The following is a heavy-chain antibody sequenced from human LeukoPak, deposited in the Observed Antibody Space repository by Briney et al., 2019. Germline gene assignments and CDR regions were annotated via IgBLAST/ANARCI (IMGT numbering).Heavy chain of an antibody. V-gene: IGHV3-53*01. Sequence: GGSLRLSCAAPGLTVTSNYMGWVRQAPGKGLEWVSVIYSGGSAYYADSVKGRFTISRDNSQNTLYLQMNSLSAEDTAVYYCASSAGVRLFDYWGQGTLVTVSS. D-gene: IGHD1-1*01. CDR1: GLTVTSNY. CDR3: ASSAGVRLFDY. J-gene: IGHJ4*02. CDR2: IYSGGSA.